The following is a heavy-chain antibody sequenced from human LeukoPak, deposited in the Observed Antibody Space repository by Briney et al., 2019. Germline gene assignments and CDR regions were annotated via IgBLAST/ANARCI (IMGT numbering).Heavy chain of an antibody. CDR3: ARVTFATTMVRGVIPPDY. V-gene: IGHV1-18*01. CDR1: GYTFTSYG. CDR2: ISAYNGNT. Sequence: ASVKVSCEASGYTFTSYGISWVRQAPGQGLEWMGWISAYNGNTNYAQKLQGRVTMTTDTSTSTAYMELRSLRSDDTAVYYCARVTFATTMVRGVIPPDYWGQGTLVTVSS. J-gene: IGHJ4*02. D-gene: IGHD3-10*01.